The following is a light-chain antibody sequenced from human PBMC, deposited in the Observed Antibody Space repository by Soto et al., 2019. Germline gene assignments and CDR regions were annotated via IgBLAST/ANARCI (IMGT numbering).Light chain of an antibody. Sequence: IQMTHSPATMSGSVGDRVTLTCRASQTLSSWLAWYQQKPGKAPKLLIYKASTLKSGVPPRFSGSGSGTEVTRTISSLQPDDFATTYFQQDNSYSEAFSQGTTVQLQ. J-gene: IGKJ1*01. CDR3: QQDNSYSEA. V-gene: IGKV1-5*03. CDR2: KAS. CDR1: QTLSSW.